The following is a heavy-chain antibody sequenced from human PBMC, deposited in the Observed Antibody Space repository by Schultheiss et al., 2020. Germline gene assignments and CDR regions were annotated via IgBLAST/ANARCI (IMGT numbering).Heavy chain of an antibody. J-gene: IGHJ3*02. V-gene: IGHV3-21*01. Sequence: GGSLRLSCAASGFTFSSYAMSWVRQAPGKGLEWVSSISSSSSYIYYADSVKGRFTISRDNSKNTLYLQMGSLRAEDMAVYYCARRGEQQLLAAFDIWGQGTMVTVSS. CDR3: ARRGEQQLLAAFDI. CDR2: ISSSSSYI. D-gene: IGHD6-13*01. CDR1: GFTFSSYA.